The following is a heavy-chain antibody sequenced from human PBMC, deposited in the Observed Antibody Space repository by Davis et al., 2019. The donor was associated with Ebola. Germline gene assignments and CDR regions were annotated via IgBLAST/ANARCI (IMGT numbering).Heavy chain of an antibody. CDR2: INPNSGGT. J-gene: IGHJ5*02. CDR1: GYTFTGYY. D-gene: IGHD3-22*01. Sequence: ASVKVSCKASGYTFTGYYMHWVRQAPGQGLEWMGWINPNSGGTNYAQKFQGRVTMTRDTSISTAYMELSRLRSDDTAVYYCARVPGYYYDSSGSNNWFDPWGQGTLVTVSS. V-gene: IGHV1-2*02. CDR3: ARVPGYYYDSSGSNNWFDP.